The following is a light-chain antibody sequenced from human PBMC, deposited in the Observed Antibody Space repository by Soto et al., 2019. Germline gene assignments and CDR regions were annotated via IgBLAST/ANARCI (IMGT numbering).Light chain of an antibody. CDR1: QSVSNY. CDR3: LHRTNLPLT. Sequence: EIVLTQSPATLSLSPGERATLSCRASQSVSNYFAWYQQKPGQAPRLLIYDASNRATGVPARFSGCGSGTDFPLTISSLVTEDFSFYYCLHRTNLPLTFGVGTKVEIK. V-gene: IGKV3-11*01. J-gene: IGKJ4*02. CDR2: DAS.